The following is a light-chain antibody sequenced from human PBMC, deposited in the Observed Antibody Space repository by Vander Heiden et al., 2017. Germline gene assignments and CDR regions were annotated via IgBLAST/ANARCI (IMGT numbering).Light chain of an antibody. V-gene: IGLV2-14*01. J-gene: IGLJ2*01. Sequence: QSALTQPASVSGSPGPSITISCTGTSSDVGGYNYVSWYQQHPGKAPKLMIYEVSNRPSGVSNRFSGSKSGNTASLTISGLQAEDEADYYCSSYTSSRNVVFGGGTKLTVL. CDR2: EVS. CDR3: SSYTSSRNVV. CDR1: SSDVGGYNY.